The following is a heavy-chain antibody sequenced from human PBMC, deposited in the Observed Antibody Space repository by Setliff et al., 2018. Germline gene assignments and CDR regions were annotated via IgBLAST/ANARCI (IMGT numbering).Heavy chain of an antibody. CDR1: GYTFAESI. Sequence: ASVKVSCKASGYTFAESIVSWVRQAPGQGLEWMGWIGVYTGHTSFAQKFEDRVSMSTDKSTNMAYMELRGLRFDDTAVYYCLRLVRYCSRTTCQRTPGVEVWGQGTLVTVSS. CDR2: IGVYTGHT. J-gene: IGHJ4*02. CDR3: LRLVRYCSRTTCQRTPGVEV. V-gene: IGHV1-18*04. D-gene: IGHD2-8*01.